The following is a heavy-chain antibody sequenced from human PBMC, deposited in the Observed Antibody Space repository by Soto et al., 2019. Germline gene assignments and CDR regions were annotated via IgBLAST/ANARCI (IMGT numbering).Heavy chain of an antibody. CDR3: ARDSSGWYLNYYYYGMDV. D-gene: IGHD6-19*01. CDR1: GDSVSSNSAA. CDR2: TYYRSKWYN. J-gene: IGHJ6*02. V-gene: IGHV6-1*01. Sequence: SQTLSLTCVISGDSVSSNSAAWNWIRQSPSRGLEWLGRTYYRSKWYNDYAVSVKSRITINPDTSKNQFSLQLNSVTPEDTAVYYCARDSSGWYLNYYYYGMDVWGQGTTVTVSS.